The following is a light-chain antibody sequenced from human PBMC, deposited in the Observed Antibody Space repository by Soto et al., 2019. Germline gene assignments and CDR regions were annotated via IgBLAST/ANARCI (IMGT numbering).Light chain of an antibody. V-gene: IGKV3-15*01. CDR2: GAS. Sequence: EIVMTQSPATLSVSPGEGAALSFRASQSVSRNLAWYQQRPGQAPRLLISGASTRATGIAARFSGSGSGREFTLTISSLQSEDSALYYCQQYSNWPTFGQGTRLVMK. CDR3: QQYSNWPT. J-gene: IGKJ5*01. CDR1: QSVSRN.